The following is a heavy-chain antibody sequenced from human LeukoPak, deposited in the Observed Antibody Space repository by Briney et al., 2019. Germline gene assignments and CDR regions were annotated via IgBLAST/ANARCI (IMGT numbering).Heavy chain of an antibody. CDR2: IDGDESAT. Sequence: GGSLRLSCAASGFTFRSHWMHWVRQAPGKGLIWVSRIDGDESATYYGDSVKGRFTISRGNAKNTLYLQMNSLRVEDTAVYYCVRTYSSGYYYFDSWGQGTLVTVSS. CDR1: GFTFRSHW. J-gene: IGHJ4*02. CDR3: VRTYSSGYYYFDS. V-gene: IGHV3-74*01. D-gene: IGHD6-19*01.